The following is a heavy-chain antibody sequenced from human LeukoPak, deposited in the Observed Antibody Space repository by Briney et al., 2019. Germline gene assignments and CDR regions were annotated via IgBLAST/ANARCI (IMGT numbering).Heavy chain of an antibody. CDR1: GGSISSYY. CDR3: ARGRDGYNSGNWFDP. Sequence: SETLSLTCTVSGGSISSYYWSWIRQPPGKGLEWIGYIYYSGSTNYNPSLKSRVTISVDTSKNQFSLKLSSVTAVDTAVYYCARGRDGYNSGNWFDPWGQGTLVTVSS. J-gene: IGHJ5*02. V-gene: IGHV4-59*01. CDR2: IYYSGST. D-gene: IGHD5-24*01.